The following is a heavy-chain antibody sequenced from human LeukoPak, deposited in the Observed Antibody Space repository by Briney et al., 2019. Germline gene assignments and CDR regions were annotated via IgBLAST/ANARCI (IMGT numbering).Heavy chain of an antibody. CDR3: ARGDYDILTGYPGAFDI. CDR1: GFTFSSYA. V-gene: IGHV3-20*04. J-gene: IGHJ3*02. CDR2: ISWNGGST. Sequence: GGSLRLSCAASGFTFSSYAMRWVRQAPGKGLEWVSGISWNGGSTGYTDSVKGRFTISRDNAKNSLYLQLNSLRAEDTALYYCARGDYDILTGYPGAFDIWGQGTMVTVSS. D-gene: IGHD3-9*01.